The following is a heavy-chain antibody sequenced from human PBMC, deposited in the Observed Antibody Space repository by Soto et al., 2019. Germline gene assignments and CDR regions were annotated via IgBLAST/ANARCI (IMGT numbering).Heavy chain of an antibody. V-gene: IGHV3-33*01. D-gene: IGHD5-12*01. Sequence: HLGSPWRLSCAAAGFGFSSYGMHWVRQAPGKGLEWVAVIWYDGSKNYYADSVKGRFTISRDNSKNTLYLQMNSLRAEDTAIYYCARVFGLRDAFDIWGQGTMVTDSS. CDR2: IWYDGSKN. CDR3: ARVFGLRDAFDI. J-gene: IGHJ3*02. CDR1: GFGFSSYG.